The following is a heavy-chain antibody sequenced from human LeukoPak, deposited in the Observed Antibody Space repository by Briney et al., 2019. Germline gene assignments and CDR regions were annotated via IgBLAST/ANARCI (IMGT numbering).Heavy chain of an antibody. D-gene: IGHD3-3*01. CDR3: ARGAEYYAIWRGYAGYSDY. J-gene: IGHJ4*02. CDR2: IYHRGST. Sequence: SETLSLTCTVSGYSISNGYYWGWIRQPPGKGLEWVGSIYHRGSTYYNPSLRSRVTISLDRAKKKFSLKLTSVTAADTAVYFCARGAEYYAIWRGYAGYSDYWGQGISVTVSS. V-gene: IGHV4-38-2*02. CDR1: GYSISNGYY.